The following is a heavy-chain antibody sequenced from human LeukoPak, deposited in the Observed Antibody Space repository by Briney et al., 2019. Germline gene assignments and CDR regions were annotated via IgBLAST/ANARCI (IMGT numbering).Heavy chain of an antibody. V-gene: IGHV3-11*04. J-gene: IGHJ4*02. D-gene: IGHD2-2*01. Sequence: GGSLRLSCAASGFTFSDYYMSWVRQAPGKGLEWVSYISSSSSTIYYADSVKGRFTVSRDNAKNSLYLQMNSLRAEDTAVYYCARDSGYCSSTGCYVHYFDYWGQGTLVTVSS. CDR3: ARDSGYCSSTGCYVHYFDY. CDR1: GFTFSDYY. CDR2: ISSSSSTI.